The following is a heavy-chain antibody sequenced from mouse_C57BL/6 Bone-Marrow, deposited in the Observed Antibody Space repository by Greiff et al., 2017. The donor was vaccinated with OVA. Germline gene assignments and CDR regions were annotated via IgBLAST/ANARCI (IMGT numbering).Heavy chain of an antibody. CDR3: ARSIRYYGSSHWYFDV. CDR1: GYSITSDY. D-gene: IGHD1-1*01. Sequence: EVKLMESGPGLAKPSQTLSLTCSVTGYSITSDYWNWIRKFPGNKLEYMGYISYSGSTYYNPSLKSRISITRDTSKNQYYLQLNSVTTEDTATYDSARSIRYYGSSHWYFDVWGTGTTVTVSS. V-gene: IGHV3-8*01. J-gene: IGHJ1*03. CDR2: ISYSGST.